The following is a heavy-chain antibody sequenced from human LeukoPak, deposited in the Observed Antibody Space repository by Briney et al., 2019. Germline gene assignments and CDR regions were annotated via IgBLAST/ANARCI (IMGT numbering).Heavy chain of an antibody. D-gene: IGHD3-22*01. V-gene: IGHV4-59*01. Sequence: SETLSLTCTVSGGSISSYYWSWIRQPPGKVLEWIGYIYYSGSTNYNPSLKSRVTISVDTSKNQFSLKLSSVTAADTAVYYCARENPYYYDSSGYLFDYWGQGTLVTVSS. J-gene: IGHJ4*02. CDR2: IYYSGST. CDR3: ARENPYYYDSSGYLFDY. CDR1: GGSISSYY.